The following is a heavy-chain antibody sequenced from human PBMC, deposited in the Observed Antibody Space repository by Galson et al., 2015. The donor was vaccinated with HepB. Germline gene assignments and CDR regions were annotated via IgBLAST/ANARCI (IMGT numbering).Heavy chain of an antibody. V-gene: IGHV3-30*18. J-gene: IGHJ4*02. CDR2: ISYDGSNK. CDR3: AKDAGGDYVIDY. CDR1: GFTFSSYG. D-gene: IGHD4-17*01. Sequence: SLRLSCAASGFTFSSYGMHWVRQAPGKGLEWVAVISYDGSNKYYADSVKGRFTISRDNSKNTLYLQMNSLRAEDTAVYYCAKDAGGDYVIDYWGQGTLVTVSS.